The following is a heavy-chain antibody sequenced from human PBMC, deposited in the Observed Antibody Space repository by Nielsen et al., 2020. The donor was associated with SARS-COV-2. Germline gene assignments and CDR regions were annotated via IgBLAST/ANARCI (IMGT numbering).Heavy chain of an antibody. CDR2: RHYTGNT. D-gene: IGHD3/OR15-3a*01. J-gene: IGHJ5*01. Sequence: SETLSLTCSVSGGSFSSGGSSYSWIRQHPGKGLEWIGLRHYTGNTYYNPSLQSRLFISVDTSKNQFSLRLSSVTAADTAVYFCVRGTVFFDSWGQGARVTVSS. V-gene: IGHV4-31*03. CDR1: GGSFSSGGSS. CDR3: VRGTVFFDS.